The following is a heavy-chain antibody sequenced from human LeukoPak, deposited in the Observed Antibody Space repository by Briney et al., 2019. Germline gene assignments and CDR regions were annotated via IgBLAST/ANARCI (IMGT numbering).Heavy chain of an antibody. J-gene: IGHJ4*02. D-gene: IGHD3-3*01. CDR3: ARRNYDFWSGYFDY. CDR1: GGSISSYY. Sequence: SETLSLTCTVSGGSISSYYWSWIRQPPGKGLEWIGYIYYSGSTNYNPSLKSRVTISVDTSKNQFSLKLSSVTAADTAVYYCARRNYDFWSGYFDYWGQGTLVTVSS. CDR2: IYYSGST. V-gene: IGHV4-59*01.